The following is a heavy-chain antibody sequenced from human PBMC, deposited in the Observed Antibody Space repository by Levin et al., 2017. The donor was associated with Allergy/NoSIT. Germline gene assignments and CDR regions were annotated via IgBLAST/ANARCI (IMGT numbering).Heavy chain of an antibody. CDR3: ARVPNDYDTSRYRKPGMDV. CDR2: INPNSGGT. V-gene: IGHV1-2*02. CDR1: GYTFTGYY. D-gene: IGHD3-22*01. Sequence: ASVKVSCKASGYTFTGYYMHWVRQAPGQGLEWMGWINPNSGGTNYAQKFQGRVTMTRDTSISTAYMDLSRLRSDDTAVYFCARVPNDYDTSRYRKPGMDVWGQGTTVTVSS. J-gene: IGHJ6*02.